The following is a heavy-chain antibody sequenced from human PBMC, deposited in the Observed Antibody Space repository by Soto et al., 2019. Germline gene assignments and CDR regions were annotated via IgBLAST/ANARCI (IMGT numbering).Heavy chain of an antibody. CDR3: ARGDREDTAVVIGVRPGEYGVDV. CDR1: GFTFSNYA. V-gene: IGHV3-30*04. D-gene: IGHD2-15*01. J-gene: IGHJ6*02. CDR2: ISYNGGNR. Sequence: QVQLVESGGGVVQPGRFLRLSCAASGFTFSNYAMHWVRQAPGKGLECVAVISYNGGNRFYRDYVKGRFTISRDNSKNTVHLQIDSLRYEDAAVYYCARGDREDTAVVIGVRPGEYGVDVWGQGTTVTVSS.